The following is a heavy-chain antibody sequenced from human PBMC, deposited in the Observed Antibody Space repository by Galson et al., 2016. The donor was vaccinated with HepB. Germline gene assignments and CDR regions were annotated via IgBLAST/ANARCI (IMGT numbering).Heavy chain of an antibody. CDR2: IIPIFGTT. D-gene: IGHD5-24*01. CDR3: ARDRGGFGGYFDS. J-gene: IGHJ4*02. Sequence: SVKVSCKASGDTFSGYTISWVRQAPGQGLEWMGGIIPIFGTTDYAQKFQGRITIIADKSTTTAYMDLGSLGFDDTAIYYCARDRGGFGGYFDSWGQGTLVTVSS. V-gene: IGHV1-69*06. CDR1: GDTFSGYT.